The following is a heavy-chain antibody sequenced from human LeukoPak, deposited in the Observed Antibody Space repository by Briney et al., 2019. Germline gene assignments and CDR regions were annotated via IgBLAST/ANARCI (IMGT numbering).Heavy chain of an antibody. CDR2: INPRAGTT. CDR3: ARDGPRLDYDFWSGYYGDY. CDR1: GYAFINYY. J-gene: IGHJ4*02. Sequence: ASVKVSCKASGYAFINYYMHWVRQAPGQGLEWMGIINPRAGTTTYAQKFQGRVTMTGDTSTTTVYMELSSLISEDTAVYYCARDGPRLDYDFWSGYYGDYWGQGSLVTVSS. V-gene: IGHV1-46*01. D-gene: IGHD3-3*01.